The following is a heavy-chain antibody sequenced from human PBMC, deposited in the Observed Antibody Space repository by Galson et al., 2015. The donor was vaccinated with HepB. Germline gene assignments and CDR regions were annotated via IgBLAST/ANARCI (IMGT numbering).Heavy chain of an antibody. CDR2: ISYDGSNK. CDR3: ARGGLLLWFGELSQYYFDY. V-gene: IGHV3-30*04. CDR1: GFTFSSYA. J-gene: IGHJ4*02. D-gene: IGHD3-10*01. Sequence: SLRLSCAASGFTFSSYAMHWVRQAPGKGLEWVAVISYDGSNKYYADSVKGRFTISRDNSKNTLYLQMNSLRAEDTAVYYCARGGLLLWFGELSQYYFDYWGQGTLSPSPQ.